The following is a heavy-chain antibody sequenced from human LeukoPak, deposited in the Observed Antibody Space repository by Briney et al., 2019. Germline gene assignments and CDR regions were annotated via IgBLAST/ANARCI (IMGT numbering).Heavy chain of an antibody. CDR3: ARATVMVRDFDY. CDR1: GFSFSVYW. J-gene: IGHJ4*02. D-gene: IGHD5-18*01. V-gene: IGHV3-74*01. Sequence: GGSLRLSCAASGFSFSVYWMHWVRQAPGKGLVWVARINSDGSSTNYADSVKGRFTISRDNAKNTLYLQMNSLRAEDTAVYYCARATVMVRDFDYWGQGTLVTVSS. CDR2: INSDGSST.